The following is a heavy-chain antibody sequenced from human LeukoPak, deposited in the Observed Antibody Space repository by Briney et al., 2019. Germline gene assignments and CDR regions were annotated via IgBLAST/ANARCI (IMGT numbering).Heavy chain of an antibody. D-gene: IGHD3-16*02. CDR3: ARARSDRMEGFDP. V-gene: IGHV6-1*01. J-gene: IGHJ5*02. Sequence: SQTLSLTCAISGDSVSTNSATWNWIRQSPSKGLEWLGRTYYRSKWYNDYALSVKSRMSINPDTSKNQFSLQLNSVTPEDTAVYYCARARSDRMEGFDPWGQGTLMTVSS. CDR2: TYYRSKWYN. CDR1: GDSVSTNSAT.